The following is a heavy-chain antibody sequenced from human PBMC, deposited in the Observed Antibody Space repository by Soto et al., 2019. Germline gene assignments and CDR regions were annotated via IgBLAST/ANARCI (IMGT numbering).Heavy chain of an antibody. Sequence: QITLKETGPTLVKPTQTRTLTCIFSGFSLSTNGVGVGCIRQPPGKALEWLAVIYWDDDKYYSPFLKSRLNITKDSSKNQVVLTITNIDPVDTATYYCEHRPSRHVAFDSWGQGTLVTVSS. CDR2: IYWDDDK. CDR3: EHRPSRHVAFDS. D-gene: IGHD2-2*01. V-gene: IGHV2-5*02. J-gene: IGHJ4*02. CDR1: GFSLSTNGVG.